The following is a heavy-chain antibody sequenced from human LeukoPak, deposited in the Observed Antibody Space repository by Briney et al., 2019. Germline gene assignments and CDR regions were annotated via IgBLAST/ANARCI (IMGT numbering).Heavy chain of an antibody. J-gene: IGHJ4*02. Sequence: GRSLRLSCAASGFTFSSYGMHWVRQAPGKGLEWVAVIWYDGSNKYYADSVKGRFTISRDNSKNTLYLQMNSLRAEDTAVYYCAKAHGNYVTDYWGQGTLVTVSS. CDR2: IWYDGSNK. CDR3: AKAHGNYVTDY. CDR1: GFTFSSYG. V-gene: IGHV3-33*06. D-gene: IGHD1-7*01.